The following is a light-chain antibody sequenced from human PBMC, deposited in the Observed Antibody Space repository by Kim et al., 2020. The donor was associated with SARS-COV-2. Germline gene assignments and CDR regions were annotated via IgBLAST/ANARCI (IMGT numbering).Light chain of an antibody. Sequence: GQSVTISCTGTRRDVGGYNYVSWYQQHPGKAPKLMIYDVSKRPSGVPDRFSASKSGNTASLTISGLLTEDEADYYCCSYAGSYTWVFGGGTKLTVL. CDR1: RRDVGGYNY. CDR3: CSYAGSYTWV. CDR2: DVS. V-gene: IGLV2-11*03. J-gene: IGLJ3*02.